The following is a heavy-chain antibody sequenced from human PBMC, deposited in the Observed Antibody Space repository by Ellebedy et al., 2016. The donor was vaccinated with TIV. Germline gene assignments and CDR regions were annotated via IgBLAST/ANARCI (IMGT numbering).Heavy chain of an antibody. D-gene: IGHD1-26*01. CDR2: IRPILNIV. J-gene: IGHJ4*02. V-gene: IGHV1-69*04. Sequence: AASVKVSCKASGGTFSHYAINWVRQAPGQGLEWMGRIRPILNIVDYAQNFQGRVTFTADKSTSTAYMEVSSLRSEDTAVYYCARWDGSSASFQGPYDYWGQGTLVAVSS. CDR1: GGTFSHYA. CDR3: ARWDGSSASFQGPYDY.